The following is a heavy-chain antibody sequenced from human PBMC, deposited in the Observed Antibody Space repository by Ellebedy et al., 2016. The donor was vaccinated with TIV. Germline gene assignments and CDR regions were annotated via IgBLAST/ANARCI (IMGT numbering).Heavy chain of an antibody. CDR3: ATGSRGSAGDSY. V-gene: IGHV3-7*01. CDR2: INQDGREK. J-gene: IGHJ4*02. Sequence: GESLKISCAASGFTFSSYWMAWVRQSPGKGLEWVANINQDGREKYYVDSVKGRFSISRDNAKNSLYLQVNSLRAEDTAVYYCATGSRGSAGDSYWGQGTQVTVSS. CDR1: GFTFSSYW. D-gene: IGHD1-26*01.